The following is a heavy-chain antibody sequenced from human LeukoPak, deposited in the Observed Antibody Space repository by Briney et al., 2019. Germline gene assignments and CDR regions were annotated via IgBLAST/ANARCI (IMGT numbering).Heavy chain of an antibody. CDR1: GFTFSSYS. CDR2: ISSSSSYI. CDR3: ARGLQLLWFGEIGY. J-gene: IGHJ4*02. Sequence: GGSLRLSCAASGFTFSSYSMNWVRQAPGKGLEWVSSISSSSSYIYYAESVKGRFTISRDNAKNSLYLQMNSLRAEDTAVYYCARGLQLLWFGEIGYWGQGTLVTVSS. V-gene: IGHV3-21*01. D-gene: IGHD3-10*01.